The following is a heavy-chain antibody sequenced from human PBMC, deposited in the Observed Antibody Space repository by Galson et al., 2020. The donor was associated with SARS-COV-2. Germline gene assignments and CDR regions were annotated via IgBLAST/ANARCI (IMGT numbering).Heavy chain of an antibody. V-gene: IGHV1-18*01. Sequence: ASVKVSCKASGYTFTSYGISWVRQAPGQGLEWMGWISAYNGNTNYAQKLQGRVTMTTDTSTSTAYMELRSLRSDDTAVYYCARVEGRYSSGGYWFDPWGQGTLVTVSS. D-gene: IGHD6-19*01. CDR2: ISAYNGNT. CDR1: GYTFTSYG. CDR3: ARVEGRYSSGGYWFDP. J-gene: IGHJ5*02.